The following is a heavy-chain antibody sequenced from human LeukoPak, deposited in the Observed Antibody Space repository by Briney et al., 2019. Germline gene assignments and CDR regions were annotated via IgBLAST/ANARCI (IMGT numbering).Heavy chain of an antibody. CDR3: ARVVVVAATVVFDY. J-gene: IGHJ4*02. CDR1: GGSISSGDYY. V-gene: IGHV4-30-4*01. Sequence: PSQTLSLTCTVSGGSISSGDYYWSSIRQPPGKGLEWIGYIYYSGSTYYNPSLKSRVTISVDTSKNQFSLKLSSVTAADTAVYYCARVVVVAATVVFDYWGQGTLVTVSS. D-gene: IGHD2-15*01. CDR2: IYYSGST.